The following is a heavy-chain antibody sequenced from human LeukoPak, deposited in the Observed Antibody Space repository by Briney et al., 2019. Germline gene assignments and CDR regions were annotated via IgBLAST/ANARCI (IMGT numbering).Heavy chain of an antibody. D-gene: IGHD3-22*01. CDR3: ARGPPYDSSGYYYPQ. CDR1: GGSISSSNW. V-gene: IGHV4-4*02. CDR2: IYHSGST. J-gene: IGHJ4*02. Sequence: SETLSLTCAVSGGSISSSNWWSWVRQPPGKGLEWIGEIYHSGSTNYNPSLKSRVAISVDKSKNQFSLKLSSVTAADTAVYYCARGPPYDSSGYYYPQWGQGTLVTVSS.